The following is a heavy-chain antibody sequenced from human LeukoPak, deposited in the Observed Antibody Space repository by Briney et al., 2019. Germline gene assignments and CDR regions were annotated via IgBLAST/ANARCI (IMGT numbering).Heavy chain of an antibody. CDR2: IGSSGSPT. CDR1: GFAFSSYN. V-gene: IGHV3-48*02. J-gene: IGHJ4*02. CDR3: ARPRRYYDSSGYYFDY. D-gene: IGHD3-22*01. Sequence: PGGSLRLSCAASGFAFSSYNMNWVRQAPGKGLEWISYIGSSGSPTHYADSVGGRFTISRDNAKNSLYLQMNSLRDEDTAVYYCARPRRYYDSSGYYFDYWGQGTLVTVSS.